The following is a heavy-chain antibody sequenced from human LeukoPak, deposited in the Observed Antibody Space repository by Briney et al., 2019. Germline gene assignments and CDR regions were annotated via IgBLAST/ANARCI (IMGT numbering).Heavy chain of an antibody. D-gene: IGHD1-26*01. Sequence: GGSLRRSCAASGFTFSSYGMHWVRQAPGKGLEWVAFIRYDGSNKYYADSVKGRFTISRDNSKNTLYLQMNSLRAEDTAVYYCTKDTYSGSYDDAFDIWGQGTMVTVPS. CDR2: IRYDGSNK. CDR1: GFTFSSYG. J-gene: IGHJ3*02. CDR3: TKDTYSGSYDDAFDI. V-gene: IGHV3-30*02.